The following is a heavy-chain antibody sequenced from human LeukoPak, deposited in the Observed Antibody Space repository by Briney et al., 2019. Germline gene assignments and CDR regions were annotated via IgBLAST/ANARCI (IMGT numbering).Heavy chain of an antibody. CDR1: GGSISSYY. CDR3: ARDFADCTNGVCYTNWFDP. CDR2: IYTSGST. D-gene: IGHD2-8*01. V-gene: IGHV4-4*07. J-gene: IGHJ5*02. Sequence: PSETLSLTCTVSGGSISSYYWSWIRQPAGKGLEWIGRIYTSGSTNYNPSLKSRVTMSVDTSKNQFSLKLSSVTAADTAEYYCARDFADCTNGVCYTNWFDPWGQGTLVTVSS.